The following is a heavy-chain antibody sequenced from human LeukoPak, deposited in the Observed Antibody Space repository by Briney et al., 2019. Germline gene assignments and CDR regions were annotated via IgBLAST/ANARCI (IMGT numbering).Heavy chain of an antibody. V-gene: IGHV1-46*01. CDR3: ARERRDGYNYWDAFDI. CDR2: INPSGGST. D-gene: IGHD5-24*01. CDR1: GYTFTSYY. Sequence: ASVKVSCKASGYTFTSYYMHWVRQAPGQGLEWMGLINPSGGSTSYAQKFQGRVTMTRDTSTSTVYMELSSLRSEDTAVYYCARERRDGYNYWDAFDIWGQGTMVTVSS. J-gene: IGHJ3*02.